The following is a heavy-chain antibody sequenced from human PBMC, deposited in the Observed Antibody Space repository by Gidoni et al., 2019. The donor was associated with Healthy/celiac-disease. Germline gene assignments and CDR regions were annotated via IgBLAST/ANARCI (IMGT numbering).Heavy chain of an antibody. J-gene: IGHJ4*02. V-gene: IGHV3-30*03. Sequence: QVQLVESGGGVVPPGRSLRLSCAASGFTFSSYGMHWVRQAPGKGLEWVAVISYDGSNKYYADSVKGRFTISRDNSKNTLYLQMNSLRAEDTAVYYCGNYYDSSGSSFDYWGQGTLVTVSS. CDR2: ISYDGSNK. D-gene: IGHD3-22*01. CDR3: GNYYDSSGSSFDY. CDR1: GFTFSSYG.